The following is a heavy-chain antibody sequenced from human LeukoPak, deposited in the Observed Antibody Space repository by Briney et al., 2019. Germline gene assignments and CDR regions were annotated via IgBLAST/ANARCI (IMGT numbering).Heavy chain of an antibody. D-gene: IGHD2-21*01. CDR1: GGSFSGYY. CDR2: IHHSGST. Sequence: SETLSLTCAVYGGSFSGYYWRWIRQPPGKGLEWIGEIHHSGSTNYNPSLKSRVTISVDTSKNQFSLKLTSVTAADTAVYYCARGGGENWYFDLWGRGTLVTVSS. CDR3: ARGGGENWYFDL. J-gene: IGHJ2*01. V-gene: IGHV4-34*01.